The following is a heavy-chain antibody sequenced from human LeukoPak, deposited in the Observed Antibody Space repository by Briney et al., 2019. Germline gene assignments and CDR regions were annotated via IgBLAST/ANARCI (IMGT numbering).Heavy chain of an antibody. Sequence: PGGSLRLSCAASGFTFSTYAMSWVRQAPGKGLEWVSGFSGSGSSTYYADSVKGLFTISRDNSKNTLYLQMNSLRAEDTAVYYCANRGHSSGYYAYYYYMDVWGKGTTVTVSS. J-gene: IGHJ6*03. D-gene: IGHD3-22*01. CDR2: FSGSGSST. CDR3: ANRGHSSGYYAYYYYMDV. CDR1: GFTFSTYA. V-gene: IGHV3-23*01.